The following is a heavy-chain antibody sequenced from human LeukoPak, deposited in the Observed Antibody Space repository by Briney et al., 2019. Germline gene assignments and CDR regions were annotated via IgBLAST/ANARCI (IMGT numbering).Heavy chain of an antibody. V-gene: IGHV3-7*01. Sequence: GGSLRPSCAAPGFTFTTNWMSWVRQAPGKGLKGVATLKPDGSEIYYLDSVKGRFTISRDNAKNSLYLQMNSLRAEDTAVYYCARDLLGPSYSHSSGWYRNDCRGQGTLVTVSS. J-gene: IGHJ4*02. CDR2: LKPDGSEI. D-gene: IGHD6-19*01. CDR3: ARDLLGPSYSHSSGWYRNDC. CDR1: GFTFTTNW.